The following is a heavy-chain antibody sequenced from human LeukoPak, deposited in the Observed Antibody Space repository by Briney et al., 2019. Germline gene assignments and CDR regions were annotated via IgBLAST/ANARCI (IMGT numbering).Heavy chain of an antibody. V-gene: IGHV3-73*01. CDR1: GFTFSGSA. Sequence: GGSLRLSCAASGFTFSGSAMHWVRQASGKGLEWVGRIRSKANSYATAYAASVKGRFTISRDDSKNTAYLQMNSLKTEDTAVYYCTRYYSSTSCYDYWGQGTLVTVSS. D-gene: IGHD2-2*01. CDR2: IRSKANSYAT. J-gene: IGHJ4*02. CDR3: TRYYSSTSCYDY.